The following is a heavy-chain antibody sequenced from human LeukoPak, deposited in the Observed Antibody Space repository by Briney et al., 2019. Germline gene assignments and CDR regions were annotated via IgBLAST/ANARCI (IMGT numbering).Heavy chain of an antibody. CDR3: ARHYDSSGYYKDAFDI. CDR2: ISSSGSTI. V-gene: IGHV3-11*01. Sequence: GGSLRLSCAASGFTFSDYYMSWIRQAPGKELEWVSYISSSGSTIYYADSVKGRFTISRDNAKNSLYLQMNSLRAEDTAVYYCARHYDSSGYYKDAFDIWGQGTMVTVSS. CDR1: GFTFSDYY. D-gene: IGHD3-22*01. J-gene: IGHJ3*02.